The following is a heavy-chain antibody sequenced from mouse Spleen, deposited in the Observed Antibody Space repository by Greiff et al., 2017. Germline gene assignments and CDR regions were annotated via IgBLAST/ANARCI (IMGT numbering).Heavy chain of an antibody. J-gene: IGHJ1*01. V-gene: IGHV5-6-5*01. Sequence: DVMLVESGGGLVKPGGSLKLSCAASGFTFSSYAMSWVRQTPEKRLEWVASISSGGSTYYPDSVKGRFTISRDNARNILYLQMSSLRSEDTAMYYCARGFHYYGSSHWYFDVWGAGTTVTVSS. CDR3: ARGFHYYGSSHWYFDV. CDR2: ISSGGST. D-gene: IGHD1-1*01. CDR1: GFTFSSYA.